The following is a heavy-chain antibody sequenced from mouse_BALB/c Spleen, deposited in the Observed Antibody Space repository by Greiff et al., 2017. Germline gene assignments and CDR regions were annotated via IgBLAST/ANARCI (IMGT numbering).Heavy chain of an antibody. J-gene: IGHJ2*01. V-gene: IGHV14-3*02. CDR1: GFNIKDTY. CDR3: ARGDGYTFDY. CDR2: IDPANGNT. Sequence: LVESGAELVKPGASVKLSCTASGFNIKDTYMHWVKQRPEQGLEWIGRIDPANGNTKYDPKFQGKATITADTSSNTAYLQLSSLTSEDTAVYYCARGDGYTFDYWGQGTTLTVSS. D-gene: IGHD2-3*01.